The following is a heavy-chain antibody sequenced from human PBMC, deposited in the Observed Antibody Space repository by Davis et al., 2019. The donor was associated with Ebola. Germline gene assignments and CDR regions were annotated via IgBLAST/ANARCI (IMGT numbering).Heavy chain of an antibody. CDR3: ARVILWFGELSIDP. CDR1: GFTFSDYY. V-gene: IGHV4-34*01. D-gene: IGHD3-10*01. Sequence: ESLKISCAASGFTFSDYYMSWIRQPPGKGLEWIGEINHSGSTNYNPSLKSRVTISVDTSKNQFSLKLSSVTAADTAVYYCARVILWFGELSIDPWGQGTLVTVSS. CDR2: INHSGST. J-gene: IGHJ5*02.